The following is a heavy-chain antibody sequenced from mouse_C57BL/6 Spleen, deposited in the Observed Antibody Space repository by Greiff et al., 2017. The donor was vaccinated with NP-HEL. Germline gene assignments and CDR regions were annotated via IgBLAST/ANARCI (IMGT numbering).Heavy chain of an antibody. V-gene: IGHV1-64*01. J-gene: IGHJ4*01. CDR1: GYTFTSYW. CDR3: ARYSNYDAMDY. Sequence: VQLQQPGAEPVKPGASVKLSCKASGYTFTSYWMHWVKQRPGQGLEWIGMIHPNSGSTNYNEKFKSKATLTVDKSSSTAYMQLSSLTSEDSAVYYCARYSNYDAMDYWGQGTSVTVSS. D-gene: IGHD2-5*01. CDR2: IHPNSGST.